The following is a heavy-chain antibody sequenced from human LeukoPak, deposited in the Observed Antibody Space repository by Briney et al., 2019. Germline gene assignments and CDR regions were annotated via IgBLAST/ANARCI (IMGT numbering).Heavy chain of an antibody. CDR1: GMIFSFDW. D-gene: IGHD1-1*01. V-gene: IGHV3-74*01. Sequence: GGSLRLSCVASGMIFSFDWMHWGRQPPGKGLECVSRINSDGRSTSYVDSVKGRFTIARDNAKNTLYLHMNSLRAEDTAVYYCAKAQTGTDAFDIWGQGTMVTVSS. CDR3: AKAQTGTDAFDI. J-gene: IGHJ3*02. CDR2: INSDGRST.